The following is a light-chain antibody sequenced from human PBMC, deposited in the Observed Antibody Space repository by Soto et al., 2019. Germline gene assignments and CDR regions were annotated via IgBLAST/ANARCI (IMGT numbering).Light chain of an antibody. CDR1: QSVLYSSNNKNY. CDR2: WAS. Sequence: DIVMTQSPDSLAVSLGERATINCKSSQSVLYSSNNKNYLAWYQQKQGQPPTLLIYWASTRESGVPDRFSGSGSGTDFTLTISSLQAEDVAVYYCQQDYSTPWTFGQGTKVEIK. V-gene: IGKV4-1*01. J-gene: IGKJ1*01. CDR3: QQDYSTPWT.